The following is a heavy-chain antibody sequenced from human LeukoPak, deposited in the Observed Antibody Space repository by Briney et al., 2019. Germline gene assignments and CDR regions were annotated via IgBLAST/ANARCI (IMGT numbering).Heavy chain of an antibody. V-gene: IGHV3-21*04. CDR1: GFTFSSYT. Sequence: GGSLRLSCAASGFTFSSYTMHWVRQIPGERPEWVSSISGDTTYIYYADSIKGRFTISRDNTNTSLFLQMNSLRAEDTAVYHCAGGRSYGGGYFDHWGQGALVTVSS. CDR2: ISGDTTYI. D-gene: IGHD4-23*01. J-gene: IGHJ4*02. CDR3: AGGRSYGGGYFDH.